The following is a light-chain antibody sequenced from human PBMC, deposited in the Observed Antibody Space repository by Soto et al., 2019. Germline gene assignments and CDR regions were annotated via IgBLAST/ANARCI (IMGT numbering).Light chain of an antibody. J-gene: IGKJ2*01. CDR2: NAS. CDR1: HSTSRW. V-gene: IGKV1-5*01. CDR3: YHYTNTNKPRM. Sequence: RVTITCRAIHSTSRWMAWDQQKPLTAPNLCVYNASAFQSVVASRFSGSGSGTEFNLILSSLQPDHSATYYCYHYTNTNKPRMFGQGTKVDIK.